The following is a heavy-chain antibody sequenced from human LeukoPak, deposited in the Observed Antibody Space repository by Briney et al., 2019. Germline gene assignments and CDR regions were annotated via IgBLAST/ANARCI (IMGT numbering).Heavy chain of an antibody. V-gene: IGHV3-23*01. CDR1: GFTFSSYA. CDR3: AKDRYCSSSSCYAGQFDP. Sequence: GGSLRLSCAASGFTFSSYAMSWVRQAPGKGLEWVSAIGGSGVITYYADSVKGRFTISRDNSKNTLYLQMNTLRAEDTAVYYCAKDRYCSSSSCYAGQFDPWDPGTLVAVSS. D-gene: IGHD2-2*01. CDR2: IGGSGVIT. J-gene: IGHJ5*02.